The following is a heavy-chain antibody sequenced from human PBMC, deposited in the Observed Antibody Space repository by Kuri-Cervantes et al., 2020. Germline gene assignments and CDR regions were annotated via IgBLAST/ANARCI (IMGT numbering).Heavy chain of an antibody. Sequence: GESLKISCAASGFTFSSYGMHWVRQAPGKGLEWVSVIYSGGSTYYADSVKGRFTISRDNSKNTLYLQMNSLRAEDTAVYYCARTHTLRYYYGMDVWGQGTTVTVSS. D-gene: IGHD1-14*01. CDR3: ARTHTLRYYYGMDV. V-gene: IGHV3-NL1*01. CDR2: IYSGGST. J-gene: IGHJ6*02. CDR1: GFTFSSYG.